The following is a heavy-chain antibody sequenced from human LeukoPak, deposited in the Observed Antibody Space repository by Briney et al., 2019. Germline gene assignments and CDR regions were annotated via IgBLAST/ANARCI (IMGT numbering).Heavy chain of an antibody. J-gene: IGHJ6*02. CDR1: GGSISSGGYY. CDR3: ARYLEGIVVQVSGMDV. CDR2: IYYSGST. D-gene: IGHD1-26*01. V-gene: IGHV4-31*03. Sequence: SETLSLTCTVSGGSISSGGYYWSWIRQHPGKGLEWIGYIYYSGSTYYNPSLKSRVTISVDTSKNQFSLKLSSVTPEDTAVYYCARYLEGIVVQVSGMDVWGQGTTVTVSS.